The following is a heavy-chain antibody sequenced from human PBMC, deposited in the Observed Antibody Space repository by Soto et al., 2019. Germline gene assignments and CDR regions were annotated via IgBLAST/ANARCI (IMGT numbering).Heavy chain of an antibody. CDR3: ARDQDIVVVPAAIRNYYYGMDV. V-gene: IGHV3-11*06. D-gene: IGHD2-2*02. CDR1: GFTFSDYY. Sequence: QVQLVESGGGLVKPGGSLRLSCAASGFTFSDYYMSWIRQAPGKGLEWVSYISSSSSYTNYADSVKGRFTISRDNAKNSLYLQMNSLRAEDTAVYYCARDQDIVVVPAAIRNYYYGMDVWGQGTTVTVSS. J-gene: IGHJ6*02. CDR2: ISSSSSYT.